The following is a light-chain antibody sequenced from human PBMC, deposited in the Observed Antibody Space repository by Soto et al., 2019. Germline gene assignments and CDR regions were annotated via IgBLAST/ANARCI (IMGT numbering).Light chain of an antibody. V-gene: IGKV3-11*01. CDR2: DAS. CDR3: QQRSNWPPAT. Sequence: EIVLTQSPATLSLSPGARATLSCRASQSVSSYLAWYQQKPGQAPRLLIYDASNRATGIPARFSGSGSGTDFTLTISSLEPEDFAVYYCQQRSNWPPATFGQGTKVDTK. CDR1: QSVSSY. J-gene: IGKJ1*01.